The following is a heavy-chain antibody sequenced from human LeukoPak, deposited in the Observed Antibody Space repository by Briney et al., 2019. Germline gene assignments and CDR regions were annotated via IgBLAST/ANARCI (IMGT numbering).Heavy chain of an antibody. CDR1: GFTFSSYG. CDR2: IGYDGSNK. CDR3: AKRGGTTVTTSNFHMDV. J-gene: IGHJ6*03. D-gene: IGHD4-17*01. Sequence: GGSLRLSCAASGFTFSSYGMHWVPQAPGKGLEWVAVIGYDGSNKYTADSARGRFTLSRDNSKGTLYLQMNSLRAEDTAVYYCAKRGGTTVTTSNFHMDVWGKGTTVTVSS. V-gene: IGHV3-30*02.